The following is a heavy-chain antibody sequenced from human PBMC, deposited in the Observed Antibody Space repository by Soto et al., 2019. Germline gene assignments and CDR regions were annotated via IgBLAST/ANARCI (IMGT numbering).Heavy chain of an antibody. CDR1: GYTFTSYY. CDR2: INPSGGST. J-gene: IGHJ4*02. CDR3: AGGGGFGELLSYYFDY. Sequence: AASVKVSCKASGYTFTSYYMHWVRQAPGQGLEWMGIINPSGGSTSYAQKFQGRVTMTRDTSTSTVYMELSSLRSEDTAVYYCAGGGGFGELLSYYFDYWGQGTLVTVSS. V-gene: IGHV1-46*01. D-gene: IGHD3-10*01.